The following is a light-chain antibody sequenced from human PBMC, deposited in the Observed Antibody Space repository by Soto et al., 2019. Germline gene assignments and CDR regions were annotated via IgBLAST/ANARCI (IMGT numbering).Light chain of an antibody. CDR3: QQLKSYPLS. Sequence: DIQLTQSPSFLSASVGDRVTITCRTSQDISGYLAWYQQKPGKAPQLLISAASTLQSGVPSRFSGSGSGTEFTLTISSLQPEDFATYYCQQLKSYPLSFGGGTQVEI. CDR2: AAS. CDR1: QDISGY. V-gene: IGKV1-9*01. J-gene: IGKJ4*01.